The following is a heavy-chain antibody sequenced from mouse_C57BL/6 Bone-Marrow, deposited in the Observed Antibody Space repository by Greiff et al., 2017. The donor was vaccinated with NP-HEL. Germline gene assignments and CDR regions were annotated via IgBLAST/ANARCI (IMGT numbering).Heavy chain of an antibody. CDR2: IYPRSGNT. Sequence: VKLQESGAELARPGASVKLSCKASGYTFTSYGISWVKQRTGQGLEWIGEIYPRSGNTYYNEKFKGKATLTADKSSSTAYMELRSLTSEDSAVYFCARSDYDTDYYAMDYWGQGTSVTVSS. CDR1: GYTFTSYG. J-gene: IGHJ4*01. V-gene: IGHV1-81*01. D-gene: IGHD2-4*01. CDR3: ARSDYDTDYYAMDY.